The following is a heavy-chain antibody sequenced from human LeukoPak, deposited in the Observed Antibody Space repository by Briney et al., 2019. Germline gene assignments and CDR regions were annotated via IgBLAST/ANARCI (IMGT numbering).Heavy chain of an antibody. J-gene: IGHJ6*03. V-gene: IGHV3-64*01. D-gene: IGHD3-10*01. CDR3: ARRFGELLNYMDV. CDR1: GFTVSSYA. CDR2: ISGNGRTT. Sequence: PGGSLRLSCAASGFTVSSYAMHWIRQAPGKGLEYLSAISGNGRTTYYANSVKGRFTISRDNSKNTLYLQMDSLRGEDMAVYYCARRFGELLNYMDVWGKGTTVTASS.